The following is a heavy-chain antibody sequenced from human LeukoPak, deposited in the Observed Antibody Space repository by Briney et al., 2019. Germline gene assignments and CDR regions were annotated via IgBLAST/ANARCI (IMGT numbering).Heavy chain of an antibody. J-gene: IGHJ4*02. CDR3: AKLGEGTYYYDSSGYYDHTYYFDY. D-gene: IGHD3-22*01. CDR1: GFTFSSYA. Sequence: PGGSLRLSCAASGFTFSSYAMSWVRQAPGKGLEWVSAISGSGGSTYYADPVKGRFTISRDNSKNTLYLQMNSLRAEDTAVYYCAKLGEGTYYYDSSGYYDHTYYFDYWGQGTLVTVSS. V-gene: IGHV3-23*01. CDR2: ISGSGGST.